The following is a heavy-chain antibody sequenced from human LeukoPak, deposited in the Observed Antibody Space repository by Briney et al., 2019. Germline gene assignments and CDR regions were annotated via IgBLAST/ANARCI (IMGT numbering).Heavy chain of an antibody. V-gene: IGHV1-2*02. J-gene: IGHJ5*02. CDR1: GYTFTGYY. Sequence: GASVKVSCKGSGYTFTGYYIHWVRQAPGQGLEWMGWINPNTGGAKYAQEFQGRVTMTRDTSITTTYMGLSRLSSDDTAVYYCAKGRVVAGTKSLMYHWLDPWGQGTLVTVSS. CDR2: INPNTGGA. CDR3: AKGRVVAGTKSLMYHWLDP. D-gene: IGHD6-19*01.